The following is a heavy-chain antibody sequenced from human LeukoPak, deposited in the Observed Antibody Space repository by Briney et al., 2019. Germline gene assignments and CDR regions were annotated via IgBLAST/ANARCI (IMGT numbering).Heavy chain of an antibody. CDR1: GISFDDYA. J-gene: IGHJ4*02. D-gene: IGHD4-17*01. CDR3: AKATVTDVGYFDY. Sequence: RRSLRLSCAASGISFDDYAMHWVRQAPGKGLERVSGISWNSGSIGYADSVKGRFTISRDNAKNSLYLQMNSLRAEDTALYYCAKATVTDVGYFDYWGQGTLVTVSS. V-gene: IGHV3-9*01. CDR2: ISWNSGSI.